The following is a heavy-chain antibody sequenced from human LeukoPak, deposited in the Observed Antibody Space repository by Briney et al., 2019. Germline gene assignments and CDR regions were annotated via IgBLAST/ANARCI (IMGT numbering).Heavy chain of an antibody. CDR1: GGSISSSRYY. CDR2: IYYSGST. D-gene: IGHD6-13*01. Sequence: PSVTLSLTCTVSGGSISSSRYYWGWIRQPPGKGLEWIGSIYYSGSTYYNPSLKSRVTISVDTSKNQFSLKLSSVTAADTAVYYCARWSSSWFNGDRSRFDYWGQGTLVTVSS. J-gene: IGHJ4*02. CDR3: ARWSSSWFNGDRSRFDY. V-gene: IGHV4-39*07.